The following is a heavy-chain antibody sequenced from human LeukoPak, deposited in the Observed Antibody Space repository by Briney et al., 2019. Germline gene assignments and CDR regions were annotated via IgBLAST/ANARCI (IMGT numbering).Heavy chain of an antibody. CDR1: GFTFSSSA. CDR2: IDYDSSHI. J-gene: IGHJ4*02. CDR3: ARGPERYLRMGHYDY. D-gene: IGHD3-16*01. Sequence: GGSLRLSCAGSGFTFSSSAMNWVRQVPGKGLEWVSSIDYDSSHIYYAASVRGRFSISRDNARDSVYLQMGSLRADDTAVYYCARGPERYLRMGHYDYWGQGTLVIVSS. V-gene: IGHV3-21*01.